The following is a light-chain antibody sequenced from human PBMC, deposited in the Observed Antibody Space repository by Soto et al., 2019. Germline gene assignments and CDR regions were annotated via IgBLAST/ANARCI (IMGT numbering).Light chain of an antibody. J-gene: IGLJ1*01. Sequence: QSALTQPRSVSGSPGQSVTISCTGTSSDVGGYNYVSWYQQHPGKAPKLMIYDVSKRPSGVPDRVSGSKSGNTASLTISGLQAEDEADYYCCSYAGSSTYVFGTGTKLTVL. CDR1: SSDVGGYNY. CDR3: CSYAGSSTYV. CDR2: DVS. V-gene: IGLV2-11*01.